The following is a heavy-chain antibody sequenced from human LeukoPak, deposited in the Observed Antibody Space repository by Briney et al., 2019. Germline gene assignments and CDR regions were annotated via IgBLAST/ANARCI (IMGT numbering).Heavy chain of an antibody. D-gene: IGHD2-15*01. CDR2: ISSAGTT. V-gene: IGHV3-66*01. CDR1: GFTVSSSY. CDR3: AKIRLLGYCSGGSCRPVDY. Sequence: GGSLRLSCAASGFTVSSSYMSWVRQAPGKGLEWVSIISSAGTTYYADSVKGRFTISRDNSKNTVYLQVNSLRAEDTAVYYCAKIRLLGYCSGGSCRPVDYWGQGTLVTVSS. J-gene: IGHJ4*02.